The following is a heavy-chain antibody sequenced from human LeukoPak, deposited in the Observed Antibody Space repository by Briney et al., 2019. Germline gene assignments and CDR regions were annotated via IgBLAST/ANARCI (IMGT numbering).Heavy chain of an antibody. V-gene: IGHV3-23*01. J-gene: IGHJ4*02. CDR3: AKDPGGH. Sequence: PGGSLRLSCTASGFTFSNYAVSWVRQAPGKGLEWISGISGSSDTTYYADAVKGRFTISRDNSKNTLYLQMNSLRAEDTAVYYCAKDPGGHWGQGTLVTVSS. CDR1: GFTFSNYA. CDR2: ISGSSDTT. D-gene: IGHD3-10*01.